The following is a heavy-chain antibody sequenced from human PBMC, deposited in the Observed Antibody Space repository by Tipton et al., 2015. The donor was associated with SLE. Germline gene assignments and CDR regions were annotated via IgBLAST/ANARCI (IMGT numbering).Heavy chain of an antibody. V-gene: IGHV3-30*02. CDR2: IRYDGSNT. CDR3: VRDPSRLRREQPEDN. J-gene: IGHJ4*01. D-gene: IGHD1/OR15-1a*01. Sequence: SLRLSCAASGFTFRSYGIHWVRQAPGKGLEWVGFIRYDGSNTYYVDSVKGRFTISRDNSKNTVDLQMDSLRAEDTAVYYCVRDPSRLRREQPEDNWGHGTLVTVSS. CDR1: GFTFRSYG.